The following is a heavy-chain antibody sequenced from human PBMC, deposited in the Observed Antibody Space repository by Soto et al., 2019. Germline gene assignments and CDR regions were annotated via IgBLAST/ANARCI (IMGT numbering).Heavy chain of an antibody. J-gene: IGHJ6*02. Sequence: GGSLRLSCAASGFTFSSYGMHWVRQAPGKGLEWVAVISYDGSNKYYADSVKGRFTISRDNSKNTLYLQMNSLRAEDTAVYYCAKDLVRYCSGGSCYGMDVWGPGPTVTVAS. D-gene: IGHD2-15*01. CDR2: ISYDGSNK. V-gene: IGHV3-30*18. CDR1: GFTFSSYG. CDR3: AKDLVRYCSGGSCYGMDV.